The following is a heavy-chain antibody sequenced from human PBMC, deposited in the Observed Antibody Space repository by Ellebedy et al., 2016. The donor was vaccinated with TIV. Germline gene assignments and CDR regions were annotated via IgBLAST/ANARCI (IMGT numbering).Heavy chain of an antibody. D-gene: IGHD3-16*01. J-gene: IGHJ4*02. V-gene: IGHV1-69*13. Sequence: SVKVSCKASGGTFRNYAISWVRQAPGQGLEWMGGIIALFGTTNYAQKFQGRVTITADDLPSTAYMEVSSLESDDTAVYYCARGRSYVPDYFDSWGQGTLVTVSS. CDR2: IIALFGTT. CDR3: ARGRSYVPDYFDS. CDR1: GGTFRNYA.